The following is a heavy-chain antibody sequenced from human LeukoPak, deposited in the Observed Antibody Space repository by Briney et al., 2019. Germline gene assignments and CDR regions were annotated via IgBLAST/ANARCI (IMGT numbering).Heavy chain of an antibody. CDR1: GFTFSTYT. V-gene: IGHV3-30*04. CDR2: MSYDGSNT. Sequence: GSLRLSCAASGFTFSTYTIHWVRQAPGKGLEWVALMSYDGSNTYYADSVKGRFTMSRDNSKNTVYLQMHSLKREDTAVYYCAGDGGDYYYMDVWGKGTTVTVSS. CDR3: AGDGGDYYYMDV. J-gene: IGHJ6*03. D-gene: IGHD3-16*01.